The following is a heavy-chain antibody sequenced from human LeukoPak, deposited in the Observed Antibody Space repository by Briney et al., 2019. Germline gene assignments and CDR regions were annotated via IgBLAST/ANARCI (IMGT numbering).Heavy chain of an antibody. CDR1: GFTFSSYA. J-gene: IGHJ4*02. CDR2: ISGSGGST. D-gene: IGHD3-16*02. Sequence: GGSLRLSCAASGFTFSSYAMSWVRQAPGKGLEWVSAISGSGGSTYYADSVKGRFTISRDNSKNTLYPQMNSLRAEDTAVYYCAKDYIWGSYRFAYWGQGTLVTVSS. CDR3: AKDYIWGSYRFAY. V-gene: IGHV3-23*01.